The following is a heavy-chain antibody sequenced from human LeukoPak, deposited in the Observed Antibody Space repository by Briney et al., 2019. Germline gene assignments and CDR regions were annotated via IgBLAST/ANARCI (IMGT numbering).Heavy chain of an antibody. CDR3: TRQRYDSSGYFVPDFDY. CDR1: GFTFSGSA. Sequence: GGSLRLSCAASGFTFSGSAMHWVRQASGKGLEWVGRIRSKANSYATAYAASVKGRFTISRDDSKNTAYLQMNSLKTEDTAVYYCTRQRYDSSGYFVPDFDYWGQGTLVTVSS. V-gene: IGHV3-73*01. J-gene: IGHJ4*02. D-gene: IGHD3-22*01. CDR2: IRSKANSYAT.